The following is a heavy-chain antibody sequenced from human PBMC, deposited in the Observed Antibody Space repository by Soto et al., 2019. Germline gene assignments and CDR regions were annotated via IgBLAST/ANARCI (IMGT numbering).Heavy chain of an antibody. CDR3: ARERSGSGSYKAPSFDY. CDR1: GGSISSGGYY. J-gene: IGHJ4*02. V-gene: IGHV4-31*03. CDR2: IYYSGST. Sequence: QVQLQESGPGLVKPSQTLSLTCTVSGGSISSGGYYWSWIRQHPGKGLEWIGYIYYSGSTYYNPSLKSRVTISVDTSKNQFSLKLSSVTAADTAVYYCARERSGSGSYKAPSFDYWGQGTLVTVSS. D-gene: IGHD3-10*01.